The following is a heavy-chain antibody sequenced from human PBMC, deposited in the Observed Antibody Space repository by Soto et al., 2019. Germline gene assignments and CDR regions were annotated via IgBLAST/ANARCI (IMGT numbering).Heavy chain of an antibody. CDR1: GGNIGSYY. Sequence: PSETLSLTDTVAGGNIGSYYWRWIRQPPGKGLEWIGYIYYSGSTNYNPSLKSRVTISVDTSKNQFSLKLRSDDTAVYYCARGQVGYSSSPPELDYWGQGTLVTVSS. D-gene: IGHD6-6*01. V-gene: IGHV4-59*01. J-gene: IGHJ4*02. CDR2: IYYSGST. CDR3: ARGQVGYSSSPPELDY.